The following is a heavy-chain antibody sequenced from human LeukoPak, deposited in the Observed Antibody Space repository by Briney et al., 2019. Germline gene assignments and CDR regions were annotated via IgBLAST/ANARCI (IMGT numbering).Heavy chain of an antibody. CDR1: GFIFSNYG. CDR3: AKVMEVVVGFPFDY. V-gene: IGHV3-23*01. Sequence: GGSLRLSCAASGFIFSNYGMNWVRQAPGKGLEWVAAISASGSATSYADSVRGRFTISRDNSKNTLYLQMNSLRAEDTAVYYCAKVMEVVVGFPFDYWGQGTLVTVSS. J-gene: IGHJ4*02. CDR2: ISASGSAT. D-gene: IGHD3-22*01.